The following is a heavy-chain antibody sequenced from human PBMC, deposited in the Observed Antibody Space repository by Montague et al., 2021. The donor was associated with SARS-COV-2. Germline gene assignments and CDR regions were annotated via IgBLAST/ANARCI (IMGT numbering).Heavy chain of an antibody. Sequence: SETLSLTCTVSGGSVSRISSHWGWIRQPPGKGLEYIGSLYYAGGTQYNPSLKSRVTISVDTSNDQFSLKMNSVTAADTAVYFCARFYGSSFDYWGQGTLVTVSS. CDR3: ARFYGSSFDY. V-gene: IGHV4-39*01. CDR1: GGSVSRISSH. J-gene: IGHJ4*02. CDR2: LYYAGGT. D-gene: IGHD4-17*01.